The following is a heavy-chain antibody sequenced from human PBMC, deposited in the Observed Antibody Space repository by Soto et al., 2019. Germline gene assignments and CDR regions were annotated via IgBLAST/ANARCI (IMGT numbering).Heavy chain of an antibody. D-gene: IGHD6-19*01. CDR3: ARVYSSGSDY. CDR1: GYSFTTYW. CDR2: IYPGDSGT. V-gene: IGHV5-51*01. Sequence: PGESLKISCKGSGYSFTTYWIGWVRQMPGKGLEWMGIIYPGDSGTKYSPSFQGQVTISADKSINTAYLQWSSLQASDSAMYYCARVYSSGSDYWGQGTLVTVSS. J-gene: IGHJ4*02.